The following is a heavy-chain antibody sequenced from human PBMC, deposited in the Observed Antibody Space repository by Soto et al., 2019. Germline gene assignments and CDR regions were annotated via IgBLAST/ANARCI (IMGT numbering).Heavy chain of an antibody. CDR3: ARWNYYGPASDYIRAFDI. J-gene: IGHJ3*02. V-gene: IGHV4-31*03. Sequence: SHSRPHPCPVSGEFITRRGLHWVRLRQRPGKGLEWIGYIHFTGGSYYKPSLKSRLSLSRDTSKNQISLNVTSVTAADTAVYYCARWNYYGPASDYIRAFDIWGQGPLVT. CDR1: GEFITRRGLH. D-gene: IGHD3-10*01. CDR2: IHFTGGS.